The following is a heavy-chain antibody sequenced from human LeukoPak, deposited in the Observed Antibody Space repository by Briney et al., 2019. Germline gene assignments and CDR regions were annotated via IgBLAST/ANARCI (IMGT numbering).Heavy chain of an antibody. CDR2: ISAYNGST. Sequence: ASVKVSCKASGYTFTSYGISWVRQAPGQGLEWMGWISAYNGSTNYAQKLQGRVTMTTDTSTTTVTMELRNLRSDDTAMYYCARNPTTQPPWFDPWGQGTLVTVSS. D-gene: IGHD1-1*01. CDR1: GYTFTSYG. V-gene: IGHV1-18*01. CDR3: ARNPTTQPPWFDP. J-gene: IGHJ5*02.